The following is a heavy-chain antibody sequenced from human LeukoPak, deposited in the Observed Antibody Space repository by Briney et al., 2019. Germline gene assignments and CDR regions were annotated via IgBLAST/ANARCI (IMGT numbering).Heavy chain of an antibody. V-gene: IGHV1-2*02. CDR2: INPNSGGT. CDR3: ARADRLDGGAYLIGP. J-gene: IGHJ5*02. Sequence: GASVKVSCKASGYTFTSYGISWVRQAPGQGLEWMGWINPNSGGTSSAHKFQGRVTMTRDTSITTVYMEVNWLTSDDTAIYYCARADRLDGGAYLIGPWGQGTLVTVSS. CDR1: GYTFTSYG. D-gene: IGHD2-21*01.